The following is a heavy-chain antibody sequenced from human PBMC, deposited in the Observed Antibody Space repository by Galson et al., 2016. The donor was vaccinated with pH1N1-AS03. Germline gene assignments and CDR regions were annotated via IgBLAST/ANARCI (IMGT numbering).Heavy chain of an antibody. V-gene: IGHV3-33*08. Sequence: SLRLSCAASGFSFNTYGMHSVRQAPGKGLEWVAVIWYDGSTKYYGDSVKGRFIISRDNSRNTVYLQMKSLRAEDTAVYYCARADSGREFDYWGQGTLVTVSS. CDR3: ARADSGREFDY. D-gene: IGHD1-26*01. CDR2: IWYDGSTK. CDR1: GFSFNTYG. J-gene: IGHJ4*02.